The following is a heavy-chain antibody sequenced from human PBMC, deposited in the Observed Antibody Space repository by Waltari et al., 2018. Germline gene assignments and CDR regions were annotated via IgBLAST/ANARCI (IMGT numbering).Heavy chain of an antibody. D-gene: IGHD3-3*01. J-gene: IGHJ4*02. CDR2: IYYSGST. CDR3: ARGHYDFWSGPFDY. CDR1: GGSISSHY. Sequence: QVQLQESGPGLVKPSETLSLTCTVSGGSISSHYWSWIRQPPGKGLEWIGYIYYSGSTNYNPSLKSRVTISVDTSKNQFSLKLSSVTAADTAVYYCARGHYDFWSGPFDYWGQGTLVTVSS. V-gene: IGHV4-59*11.